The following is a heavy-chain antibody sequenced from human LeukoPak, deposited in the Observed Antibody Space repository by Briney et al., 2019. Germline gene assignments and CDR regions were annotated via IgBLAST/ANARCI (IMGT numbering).Heavy chain of an antibody. Sequence: SVKVSCKASGGTFSSYAISWVRQAPGRGLEWMGRIIPILGIANYAQKFQGRVTITADKSTSTAYMELSSLRSEDTAVYYCANLPFGAHCSGGSCYGAHDWFDPWGQGTLVTVSS. CDR1: GGTFSSYA. J-gene: IGHJ5*02. CDR3: ANLPFGAHCSGGSCYGAHDWFDP. V-gene: IGHV1-69*04. CDR2: IIPILGIA. D-gene: IGHD2-15*01.